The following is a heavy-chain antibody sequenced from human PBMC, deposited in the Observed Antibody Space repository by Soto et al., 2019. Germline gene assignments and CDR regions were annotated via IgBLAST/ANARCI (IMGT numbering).Heavy chain of an antibody. Sequence: ASVKVSCKASGYTFTGYYMHWVRQAPGQGLEWMGWINPNSGGTNYAQTFQGWVTMTRDTSISTAYMELSRLRADDTAVYYCARVGYSMGIIDAFDIWGQGTMVTVSS. CDR1: GYTFTGYY. D-gene: IGHD6-13*01. J-gene: IGHJ3*02. CDR2: INPNSGGT. CDR3: ARVGYSMGIIDAFDI. V-gene: IGHV1-2*04.